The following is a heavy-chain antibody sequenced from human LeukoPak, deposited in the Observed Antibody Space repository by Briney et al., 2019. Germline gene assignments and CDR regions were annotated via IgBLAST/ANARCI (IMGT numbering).Heavy chain of an antibody. J-gene: IGHJ4*02. CDR3: AGGLYGSGKYYFYY. CDR1: GFTFSHYS. Sequence: PGGSLRLSCAASGFTFSHYSINWVRQAPGKGLEWVSYISSSSSTIYYADSVKGRFTISRDNAKNSLYLQMNSLRAEDTAVYYCAGGLYGSGKYYFYYWGQGTLVTVSP. CDR2: ISSSSSTI. D-gene: IGHD3-10*01. V-gene: IGHV3-48*01.